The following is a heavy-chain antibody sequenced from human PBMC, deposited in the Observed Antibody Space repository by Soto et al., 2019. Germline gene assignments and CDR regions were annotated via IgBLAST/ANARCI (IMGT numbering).Heavy chain of an antibody. D-gene: IGHD3-22*01. CDR1: EFTLSSYE. V-gene: IGHV3-48*03. Sequence: GGSLRLSCAASEFTLSSYEMHWVRQAPGKGLEWLSYISGSGSAIYYADSVKGRFTVSRDNAKESLYLQMNSLRAGDTAVYYCARERVGSGSFLDSWGQGTLVTVSS. CDR3: ARERVGSGSFLDS. CDR2: ISGSGSAI. J-gene: IGHJ4*02.